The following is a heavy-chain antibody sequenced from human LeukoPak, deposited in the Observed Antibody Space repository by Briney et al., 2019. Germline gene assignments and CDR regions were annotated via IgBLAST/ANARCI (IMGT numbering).Heavy chain of an antibody. V-gene: IGHV5-10-1*01. J-gene: IGHJ4*02. CDR1: GYSFTSYW. CDR3: ASHPEVGSGLFDY. CDR2: IDPSDSYT. Sequence: GESLKISCKGSGYSFTSYWISWVRQMPGKGLEWVGRIDPSDSYTNYSPSFQGHVTISADKSISTAYLQWSSLKASDTAMNYCASHPEVGSGLFDYWGQGTLVTVSS. D-gene: IGHD3-10*01.